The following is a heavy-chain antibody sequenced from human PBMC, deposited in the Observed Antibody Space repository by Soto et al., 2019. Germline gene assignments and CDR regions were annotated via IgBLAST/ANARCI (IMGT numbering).Heavy chain of an antibody. Sequence: TLCLTGNGRGVSVIRGSYYWSWIRQPPGKGLEWIGYIHYSGSANYNPSLKSRVTISVDTSKNQFSLALTSVTAADTAMYYCTIVALDDWGHGTLVPGSP. CDR2: IHYSGSA. D-gene: IGHD3-16*02. J-gene: IGHJ4*01. CDR1: GVSVIRGSYY. CDR3: TIVALDD. V-gene: IGHV4-61*01.